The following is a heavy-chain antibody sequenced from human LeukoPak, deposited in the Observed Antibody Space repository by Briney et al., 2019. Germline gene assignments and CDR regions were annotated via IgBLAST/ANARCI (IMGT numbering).Heavy chain of an antibody. CDR1: GGSITYSHYY. V-gene: IGHV4-39*01. D-gene: IGHD1-26*01. Sequence: PSETLSLTCSVSGGSITYSHYYWGWVRQPPGKGLEWIGGIYYSGSAYYNPSLKSRVTISVDTSRNEFSLRLSSVTAADTALYFCARQSGGYGGILDNWGQGILGTVSS. CDR3: ARQSGGYGGILDN. CDR2: IYYSGSA. J-gene: IGHJ4*02.